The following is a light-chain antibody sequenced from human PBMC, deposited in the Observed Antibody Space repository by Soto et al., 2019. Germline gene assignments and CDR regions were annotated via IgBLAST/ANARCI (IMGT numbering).Light chain of an antibody. CDR3: QEYTGASYT. J-gene: IGKJ2*01. CDR1: QGISSY. Sequence: DIQMTQSPSTLSASVGDRVTISCRASQGISSYLAWYQQKPGKVPELLIYKASTFELGVPSRFSGSRSGTDFTLTISSLQPDDAATYFCQEYTGASYTFGQGTKLEIK. CDR2: KAS. V-gene: IGKV1-27*01.